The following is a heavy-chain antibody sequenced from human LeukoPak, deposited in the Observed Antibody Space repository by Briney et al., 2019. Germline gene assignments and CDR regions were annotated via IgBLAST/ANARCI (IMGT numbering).Heavy chain of an antibody. Sequence: PSETLSLTCAVYGGSFSGYYWSWIRQHPGKGLEWIGYIYYSGSTYYNPSLKSRVTISVDTSKNQFSLKLSSVTAADTAVYYCAREVRGEEANIWGQGTLVTVSS. V-gene: IGHV4-31*11. CDR2: IYYSGST. CDR3: AREVRGEEANI. J-gene: IGHJ4*02. CDR1: GGSFSGYY. D-gene: IGHD3-10*01.